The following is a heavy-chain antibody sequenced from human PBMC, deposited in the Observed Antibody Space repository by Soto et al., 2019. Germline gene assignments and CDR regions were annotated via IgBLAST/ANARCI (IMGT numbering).Heavy chain of an antibody. D-gene: IGHD5-18*01. CDR2: IYYSGST. J-gene: IGHJ6*03. Sequence: PSETLSLTCTVSGGSISSGGYYWSWIRQHPGKGLEWIGYIYYSGSTYYNPSLKSRVTISVDTSKNQFSLKLSSVTAADTAVYYCARVGYSYGYDYYYYMDVWGKGTTVTVSS. CDR3: ARVGYSYGYDYYYYMDV. V-gene: IGHV4-31*03. CDR1: GGSISSGGYY.